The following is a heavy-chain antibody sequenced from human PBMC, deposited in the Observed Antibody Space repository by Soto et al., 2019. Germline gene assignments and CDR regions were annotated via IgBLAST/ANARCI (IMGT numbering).Heavy chain of an antibody. CDR3: AREDYSNFDY. D-gene: IGHD4-4*01. CDR1: GFTFSSYS. V-gene: IGHV3-21*01. J-gene: IGHJ4*02. Sequence: SGGSLRLSCAASGFTFSSYSMNWVRQAPGKGLEWVSSISSSSSYIYSADSVKGRFTISRDNAKNSLYLQMNSLRAEDTAVYYCAREDYSNFDYWGQGPLVTVYS. CDR2: ISSSSSYI.